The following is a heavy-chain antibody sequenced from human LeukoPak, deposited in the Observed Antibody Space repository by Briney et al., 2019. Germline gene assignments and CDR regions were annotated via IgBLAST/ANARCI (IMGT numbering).Heavy chain of an antibody. CDR1: GFTFSSYA. D-gene: IGHD3-22*01. J-gene: IGHJ4*02. CDR2: ISGSGGST. Sequence: GGSLRLSCAASGFTFSSYAMSWVRQAPGKGLEWVSAISGSGGSTYYADSVKGRFTISRDNSKNTLYLQMNSLRAEDTAVYYCAKDTAKYYYDSSGSGYWGQGTLVTVSS. V-gene: IGHV3-23*01. CDR3: AKDTAKYYYDSSGSGY.